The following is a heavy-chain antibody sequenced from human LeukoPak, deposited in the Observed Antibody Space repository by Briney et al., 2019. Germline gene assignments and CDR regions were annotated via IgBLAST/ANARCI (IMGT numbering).Heavy chain of an antibody. CDR3: ARDPRRGAAAGGDY. J-gene: IGHJ4*02. Sequence: GASVKVSCKASGYTFTGYYMHWVRQAPGQGLEWMGWINPNSGGTNYAQKFQGRVTMTRDTSISTAYMELSRLRSDDTAVYYCARDPRRGAAAGGDYWGQGTLVTVSS. CDR2: INPNSGGT. D-gene: IGHD6-13*01. V-gene: IGHV1-2*02. CDR1: GYTFTGYY.